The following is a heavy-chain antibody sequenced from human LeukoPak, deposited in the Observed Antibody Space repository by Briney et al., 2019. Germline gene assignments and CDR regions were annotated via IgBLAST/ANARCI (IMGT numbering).Heavy chain of an antibody. CDR3: ARDHDFWSGYYYHYYYYMDV. CDR2: IKQDGSEK. CDR1: GFTFSSYW. J-gene: IGHJ6*03. Sequence: GGSLRLSCAASGFTFSSYWMSWVRQAPGKGLEWVANIKQDGSEKYYVDSVKGRFTISRDNAKNSLYLQMNSLRAEDTAVYYCARDHDFWSGYYYHYYYYMDVWGKGTTVTVSS. V-gene: IGHV3-7*01. D-gene: IGHD3-3*01.